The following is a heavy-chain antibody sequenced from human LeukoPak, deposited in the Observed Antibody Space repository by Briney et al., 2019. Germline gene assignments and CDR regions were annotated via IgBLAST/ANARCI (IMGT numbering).Heavy chain of an antibody. CDR1: GFTFRTYS. D-gene: IGHD6-13*01. CDR2: ISSSGTHT. Sequence: PGGSLRLSCAASGFTFRTYSVNWVRQAPGKGLEWVSSISSSGTHTYYAYSVKGRFTISRDNAMNSLYLQMNSLRAEDTAVYYCARALAAAGTGYYFDYCGQGTLFTVSS. V-gene: IGHV3-21*01. J-gene: IGHJ4*02. CDR3: ARALAAAGTGYYFDY.